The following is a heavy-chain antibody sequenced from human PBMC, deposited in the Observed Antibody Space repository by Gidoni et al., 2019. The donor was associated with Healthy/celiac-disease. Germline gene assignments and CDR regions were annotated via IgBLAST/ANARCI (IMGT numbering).Heavy chain of an antibody. Sequence: QVQLVESGGGVVQPGRSLRLSCAASGFTFSSYGMHWVRQAPGKGLEWVAVISYDGSNKYYADSVKGRFTISRDNSKNTLYLQMNSLRAEDTAVYYCAKDSLGVWFGDMDYWGQGTLVTVSS. V-gene: IGHV3-30*18. J-gene: IGHJ4*02. CDR1: GFTFSSYG. D-gene: IGHD3-10*01. CDR3: AKDSLGVWFGDMDY. CDR2: ISYDGSNK.